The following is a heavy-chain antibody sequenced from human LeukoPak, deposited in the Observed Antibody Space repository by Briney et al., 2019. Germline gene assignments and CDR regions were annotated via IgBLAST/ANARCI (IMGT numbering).Heavy chain of an antibody. J-gene: IGHJ6*02. CDR3: AKQPSSSWPHYWYGMDV. Sequence: GGSLRLSCAAPGFTFSSYAMHWVRQAPGKGLEWVAVISYDGSNKYYADSVKGRFTISRDNSKNTLYLQMNSLRAEDTAVYYCAKQPSSSWPHYWYGMDVWGQGTTVTVAS. V-gene: IGHV3-30-3*02. CDR2: ISYDGSNK. D-gene: IGHD6-13*01. CDR1: GFTFSSYA.